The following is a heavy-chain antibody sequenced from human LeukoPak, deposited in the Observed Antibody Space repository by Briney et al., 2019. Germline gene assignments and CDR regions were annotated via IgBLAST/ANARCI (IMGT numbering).Heavy chain of an antibody. CDR3: ARDQRPAPGITGTTMDV. V-gene: IGHV1-69*05. D-gene: IGHD1-20*01. CDR1: GDTFGNYA. Sequence: SVKVSCKASGDTFGNYAINWVRQAPGQGLEWMGGIIPISGTLNYAQKFQGRVTMTTDESTSTAYMELSSLRSEDTAVYYCARDQRPAPGITGTTMDVWGKGTTVTVSS. J-gene: IGHJ6*03. CDR2: IIPISGTL.